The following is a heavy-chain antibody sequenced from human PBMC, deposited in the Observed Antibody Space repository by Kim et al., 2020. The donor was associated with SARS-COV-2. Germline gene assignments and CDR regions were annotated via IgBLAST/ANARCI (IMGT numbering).Heavy chain of an antibody. V-gene: IGHV3-23*01. CDR3: AKNLGGNWEPY. D-gene: IGHD7-27*01. CDR1: GFTFSSRP. Sequence: GGSLRLSCAASGFTFSSRPMSWVRQAPGKGLEWVSTITHNGDSTYYSDSVKGRFTISRDNSKTTVYLQMNSLKPEDTALYYCAKNLGGNWEPYWGLGTLVTVSS. CDR2: ITHNGDST. J-gene: IGHJ4*02.